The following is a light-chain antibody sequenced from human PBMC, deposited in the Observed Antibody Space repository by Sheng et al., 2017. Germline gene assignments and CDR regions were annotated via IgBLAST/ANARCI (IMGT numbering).Light chain of an antibody. V-gene: IGLV1-40*01. CDR3: IAYAGMITNNFYV. CDR1: SSNIGAGYD. Sequence: QSVLTQPPSVSGAPGQRVTISCTGSSSNIGAGYDVHWYQQLPGTAPKLLIYGNSNRPSGVPDRFSGSKSGTSASLAITGLQPEDEADYFCIAYAGMITNNFYVFGTGTKVTVL. J-gene: IGLJ1*01. CDR2: GNS.